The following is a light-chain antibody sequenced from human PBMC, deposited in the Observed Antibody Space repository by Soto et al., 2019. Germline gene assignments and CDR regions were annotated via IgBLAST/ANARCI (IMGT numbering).Light chain of an antibody. J-gene: IGKJ3*01. CDR1: QSISSY. Sequence: DIQMTQSPSSLSASVGDRVTITCRASQSISSYLNWYQQKPGKAPKLLIYAASSLQSGVPSRFSGSGSGTEFPLTISSQQPEDFATYYCQQSYSTPPTFGTGTKLDIK. CDR2: AAS. V-gene: IGKV1-39*01. CDR3: QQSYSTPPT.